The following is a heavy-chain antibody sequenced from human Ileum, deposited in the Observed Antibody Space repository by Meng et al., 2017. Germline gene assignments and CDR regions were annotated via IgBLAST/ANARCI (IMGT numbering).Heavy chain of an antibody. D-gene: IGHD4-17*01. J-gene: IGHJ5*02. Sequence: HVHLQGSGPGLLKPSVSLSLTYTVACGFISSYYWSWIRQPAGKGLEWIWRIYTSGGTNYNPSLKSRVTMSVDTSKNQFSLKLSSVTAADTAVYYCARDVVPTVTYYYNWFDPWGQGTLVTVSS. V-gene: IGHV4-4*07. CDR1: CGFISSYY. CDR2: IYTSGGT. CDR3: ARDVVPTVTYYYNWFDP.